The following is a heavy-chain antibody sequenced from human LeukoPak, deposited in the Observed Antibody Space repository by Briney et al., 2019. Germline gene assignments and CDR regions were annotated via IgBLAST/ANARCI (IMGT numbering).Heavy chain of an antibody. D-gene: IGHD1-26*01. CDR1: GDSISRNTIT. CDR3: ARVDGGSSHRTFDI. J-gene: IGHJ3*02. V-gene: IGHV6-1*01. CDR2: TYYKSEWYN. Sequence: SQTLSLTCSISGDSISRNTITWNWIRQSPWRGLEWLGRTYYKSEWYNDYAVSVKSRIIINPDTSKNQFSLQLSSVTPEDTAMYYCARVDGGSSHRTFDIWGQGTMVTVSS.